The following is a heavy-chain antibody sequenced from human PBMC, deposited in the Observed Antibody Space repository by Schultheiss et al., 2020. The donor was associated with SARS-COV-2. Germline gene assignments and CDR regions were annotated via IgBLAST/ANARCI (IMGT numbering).Heavy chain of an antibody. CDR2: ISAYNGNT. V-gene: IGHV1-18*01. CDR3: ARDHRRYDFSFYYYYGMDV. Sequence: GESLKISCKASGYTFTSYGISWVRQAPGQGLEWMGWISAYNGNTKYSQKFQGRVTINADMSTSTAYLELSSLRSEDTAVYYCARDHRRYDFSFYYYYGMDVWGQGTTVTVSS. CDR1: GYTFTSYG. D-gene: IGHD3-3*01. J-gene: IGHJ6*02.